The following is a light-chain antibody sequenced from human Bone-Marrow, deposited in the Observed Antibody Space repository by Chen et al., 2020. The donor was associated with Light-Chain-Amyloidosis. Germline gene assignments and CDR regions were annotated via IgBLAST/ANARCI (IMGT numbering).Light chain of an antibody. V-gene: IGLV2-23*02. J-gene: IGLJ3*02. CDR2: EVS. Sequence: QDAQNQPACVSGSAGQSRTISWTGTSSEVGRYNLVSWYPQHTGNAPKLMLYEVSKRRSGVSTRFSGSKSGNTASLTISGLQAEDAADYYCCSYAGSSTPWVFGGGTKLTVL. CDR3: CSYAGSSTPWV. CDR1: SSEVGRYNL.